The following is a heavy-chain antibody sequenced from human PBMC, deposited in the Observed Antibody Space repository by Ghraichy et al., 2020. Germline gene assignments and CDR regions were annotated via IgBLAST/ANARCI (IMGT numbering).Heavy chain of an antibody. CDR2: INPNSGGT. CDR1: GYTFTGYL. CDR3: GRLHWGSNYQGDY. Sequence: ASVKVSCKASGYTFTGYLMFWVRQAPGQGLEWMGWINPNSGGTDYAQKFQGRVTLTRDTSMSTAYMELNGLISDDTAVYYCGRLHWGSNYQGDYWGQGTLVTVSS. V-gene: IGHV1-2*02. D-gene: IGHD3-16*01. J-gene: IGHJ4*02.